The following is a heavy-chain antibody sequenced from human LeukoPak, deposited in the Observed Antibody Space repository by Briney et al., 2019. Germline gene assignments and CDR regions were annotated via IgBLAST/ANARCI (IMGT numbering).Heavy chain of an antibody. CDR3: AKWGDYDVLTGYYVSDF. CDR2: ISGRSGST. Sequence: PGASLRLSCAASGFIFSSYAMYWVRQAPGKGLEWVSAISGRSGSTYYADSVKGRFTISRDSSKNTLYLQMNSLRADDTAVYYCAKWGDYDVLTGYYVSDFWGQGPLVTVSS. V-gene: IGHV3-23*01. J-gene: IGHJ4*02. D-gene: IGHD3-9*01. CDR1: GFIFSSYA.